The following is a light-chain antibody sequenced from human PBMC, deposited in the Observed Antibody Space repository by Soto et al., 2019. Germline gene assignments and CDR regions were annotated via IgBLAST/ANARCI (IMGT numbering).Light chain of an antibody. V-gene: IGKV3-20*01. CDR3: QQYGSSPPTLT. J-gene: IGKJ4*01. CDR1: QSVGSTF. CDR2: DAS. Sequence: EIVLTQSPDTLSLSPGERATLSCRASQSVGSTFLAWYQQKPGQAPRLLIYDASSRATGIPDRFSGSGSGTDCSLIISRLEPEDFAVYYCQQYGSSPPTLTFGGGTKVEIK.